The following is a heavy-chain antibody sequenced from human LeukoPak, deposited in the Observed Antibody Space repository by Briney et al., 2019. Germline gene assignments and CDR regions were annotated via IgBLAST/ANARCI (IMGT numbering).Heavy chain of an antibody. CDR2: IRSSGNTI. CDR1: GFTFSDYS. Sequence: GGSLRLSCAASGFTFSDYSMSWIRQAPGKGLEWVSYIRSSGNTIYYADSVKGRFTISRDNAKNSLYLQMNSLRAEDTAVYYCARGSIVVVPAAIPFDYWGQGTLVTVSS. V-gene: IGHV3-11*04. J-gene: IGHJ4*02. D-gene: IGHD2-2*01. CDR3: ARGSIVVVPAAIPFDY.